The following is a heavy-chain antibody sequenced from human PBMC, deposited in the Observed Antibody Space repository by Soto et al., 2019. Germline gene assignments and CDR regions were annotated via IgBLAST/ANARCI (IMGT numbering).Heavy chain of an antibody. Sequence: QVQLVQSGAEVKKPGASVKVSCKASGYTFTSYGISWVRQAPGQGLEWMGWISAYNGNKNYAQKLQGRVTMTTDTYTRTAYMELRSLRSDDTAVYYCAREDGDEPYYYGMDVWGQGTTVTVSS. CDR3: AREDGDEPYYYGMDV. J-gene: IGHJ6*02. CDR1: GYTFTSYG. CDR2: ISAYNGNK. V-gene: IGHV1-18*01. D-gene: IGHD4-17*01.